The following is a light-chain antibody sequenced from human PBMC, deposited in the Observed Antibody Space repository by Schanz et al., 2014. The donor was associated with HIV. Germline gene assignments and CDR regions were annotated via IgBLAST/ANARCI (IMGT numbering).Light chain of an antibody. J-gene: IGLJ3*02. CDR1: SSNIGSNY. CDR2: RNN. V-gene: IGLV1-47*01. CDR3: QSFDSSLNGVL. Sequence: QSVLTQPPSASGTPGQRVTISCSGSSSNIGSNYVYWYQQLPGTAPKLLIYRNNQRPSGVPDRFSGSKSGSSASLAISGLQAEDEADYFCQSFDSSLNGVLFGGGTKLTVL.